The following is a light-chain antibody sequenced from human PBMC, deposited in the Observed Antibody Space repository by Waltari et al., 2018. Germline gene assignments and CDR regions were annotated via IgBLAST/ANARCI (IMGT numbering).Light chain of an antibody. Sequence: QSTLTQPASVSGSRGQTITISCTGTSSDIGGYAFVSWYQQFPGKAPKLIIYDVNNRPSGGSDRFSGFKSGNTASLTISGLQPEDEAEYYCSSYTSTNTHVVFGGGTKLTVL. V-gene: IGLV2-14*03. J-gene: IGLJ2*01. CDR3: SSYTSTNTHVV. CDR2: DVN. CDR1: SSDIGGYAF.